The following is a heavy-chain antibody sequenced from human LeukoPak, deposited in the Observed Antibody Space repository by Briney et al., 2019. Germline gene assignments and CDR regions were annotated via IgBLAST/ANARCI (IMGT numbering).Heavy chain of an antibody. V-gene: IGHV1-46*01. D-gene: IGHD6-19*01. CDR2: INPSGGNT. CDR1: GYTFTSYY. CDR3: ARARAGAGLDY. J-gene: IGHJ4*02. Sequence: ASVKVSCKASGYTFTSYYMLWVRQAPGQGLEWMGIINPSGGNTSYAQKFQGRVTMTRDTSTSTVYMELSSLRSEDTAVYYCARARAGAGLDYWGQGTLVTVSS.